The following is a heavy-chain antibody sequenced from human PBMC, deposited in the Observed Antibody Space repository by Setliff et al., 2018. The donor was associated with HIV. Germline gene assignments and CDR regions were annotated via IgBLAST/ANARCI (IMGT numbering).Heavy chain of an antibody. D-gene: IGHD5-12*01. V-gene: IGHV7-4-1*02. CDR3: ARVEMATIYEAFDI. Sequence: ASVKVSCKASGYTFTSYAMNWVRQAPGQGLEWMGWINTNTGNPTYAQVFTGRFVFSLDTSVSTAYLQISSLKAEDTAVYYFARVEMATIYEAFDIWGQGTMVTVSS. CDR2: INTNTGNP. CDR1: GYTFTSYA. J-gene: IGHJ3*02.